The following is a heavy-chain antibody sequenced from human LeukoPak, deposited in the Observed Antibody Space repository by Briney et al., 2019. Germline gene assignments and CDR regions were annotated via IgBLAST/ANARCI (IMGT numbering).Heavy chain of an antibody. D-gene: IGHD6-6*01. V-gene: IGHV1-8*03. CDR1: GYTFTSYD. Sequence: ASVKVSCKASGYTFTSYDINWVRQATGQGLEWMGWMNPNSGNTGYAQKFQGRVTITRNTSISTAYMELSSLRSEDTAVYYCARGRVSRAQRGDAFDIWGQGTMVTVSS. CDR2: MNPNSGNT. CDR3: ARGRVSRAQRGDAFDI. J-gene: IGHJ3*02.